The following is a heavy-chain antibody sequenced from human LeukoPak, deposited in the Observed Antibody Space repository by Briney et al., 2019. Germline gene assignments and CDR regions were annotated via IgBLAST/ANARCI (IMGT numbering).Heavy chain of an antibody. Sequence: ASVKVSCKASGGTFSSYAISWVRQAPGQGLEWMGRIIPIFGTANYAQKFQGRVTITTDEYTSTAYMELSSLRSEDTAVYYCARGRAVAGPGDYWGQETLVTVSS. CDR3: ARGRAVAGPGDY. V-gene: IGHV1-69*05. D-gene: IGHD6-19*01. J-gene: IGHJ4*02. CDR2: IIPIFGTA. CDR1: GGTFSSYA.